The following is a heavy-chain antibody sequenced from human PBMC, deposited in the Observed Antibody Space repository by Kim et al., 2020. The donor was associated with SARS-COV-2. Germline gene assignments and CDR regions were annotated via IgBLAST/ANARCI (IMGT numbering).Heavy chain of an antibody. D-gene: IGHD5-12*01. Sequence: GGSLRLSCAASGFTFSSYWMSWVRQAPGKGLEWVANIKQDGSEKYYVDSVKGRFTISRDNAKNSLYLQMNSLRAEDTAVYYCARDSRWLQPRGYFDCWGQGALVTVSS. J-gene: IGHJ4*02. CDR2: IKQDGSEK. CDR1: GFTFSSYW. V-gene: IGHV3-7*01. CDR3: ARDSRWLQPRGYFDC.